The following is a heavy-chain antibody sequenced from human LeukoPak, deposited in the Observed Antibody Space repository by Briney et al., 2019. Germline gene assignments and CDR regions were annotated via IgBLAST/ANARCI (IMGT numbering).Heavy chain of an antibody. CDR1: GYTLTELS. Sequence: GASVKVSCKVSGYTLTELSMHWVRQAPGKGLEWMGGFDPEDGETFYAQKFQGRVTMTEDTSTDTAYMELSGLRSEDTAVYYCATDYYYDSSGSYYTIDYWGQGTLVTVSS. CDR2: FDPEDGET. D-gene: IGHD3-22*01. J-gene: IGHJ4*02. CDR3: ATDYYYDSSGSYYTIDY. V-gene: IGHV1-24*01.